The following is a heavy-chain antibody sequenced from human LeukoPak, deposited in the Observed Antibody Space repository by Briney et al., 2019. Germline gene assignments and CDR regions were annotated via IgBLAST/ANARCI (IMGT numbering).Heavy chain of an antibody. V-gene: IGHV1-69*04. Sequence: SVKVSCKASGGTFSSYAISWVRQAPGQGLEWMGRIIPILGIANYAQKFQGRVTITADKSTSTAYMELSSLRSEDTAVYYCAREGPSDTAMDDAFDYWGQGTLVTVSS. CDR2: IIPILGIA. J-gene: IGHJ4*02. D-gene: IGHD5-18*01. CDR1: GGTFSSYA. CDR3: AREGPSDTAMDDAFDY.